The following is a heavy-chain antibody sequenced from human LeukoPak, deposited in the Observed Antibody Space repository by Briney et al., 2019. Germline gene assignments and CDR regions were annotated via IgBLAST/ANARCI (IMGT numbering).Heavy chain of an antibody. D-gene: IGHD3-22*01. J-gene: IGHJ6*02. Sequence: SETLSLTCTVSGGSISSSSYYWGWIRQPPGKGLEWIGSIYYSGSTYYNPSLKSRVTISVDTSKNQFSLKLSSVTAADTAVYYCARGGYDSSGYYLDNYYYGMDVWGQGTTVTVSS. CDR1: GGSISSSSYY. V-gene: IGHV4-39*07. CDR3: ARGGYDSSGYYLDNYYYGMDV. CDR2: IYYSGST.